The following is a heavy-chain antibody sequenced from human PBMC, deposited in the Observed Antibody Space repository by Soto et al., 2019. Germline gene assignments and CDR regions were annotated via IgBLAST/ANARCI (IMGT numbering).Heavy chain of an antibody. V-gene: IGHV1-8*01. Sequence: QVQLVKSGAEVKKPGASVKVSCKASGYTFTSYDINWVRQATGQGLEWMGWMNPNSGNTGYAQKLQGRVTMTRNTSISTAYMELSSLRSEDTAVYYCARERTGTTSMDVWGQGTTVTVSS. J-gene: IGHJ6*02. CDR1: GYTFTSYD. D-gene: IGHD1-1*01. CDR2: MNPNSGNT. CDR3: ARERTGTTSMDV.